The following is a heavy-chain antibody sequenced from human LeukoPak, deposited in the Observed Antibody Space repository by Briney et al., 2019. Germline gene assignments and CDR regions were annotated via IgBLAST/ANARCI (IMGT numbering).Heavy chain of an antibody. V-gene: IGHV3-7*01. CDR3: ARYPCYFRGWYFDY. Sequence: PGGSLRLSCAASGFTFSSYWMSWVRQAPGKGLEWVANIKQDGSEKYYVDSVKGRFTISRDNAKNSLYLQMNSLRAEDTAVYYCARYPCYFRGWYFDYWGQGTLVTVSS. D-gene: IGHD6-19*01. CDR1: GFTFSSYW. J-gene: IGHJ4*02. CDR2: IKQDGSEK.